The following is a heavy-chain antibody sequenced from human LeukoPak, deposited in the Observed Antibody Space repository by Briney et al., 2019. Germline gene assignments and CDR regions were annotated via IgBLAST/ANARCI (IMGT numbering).Heavy chain of an antibody. CDR3: AKRLGFWSGRDGY. Sequence: GGSLRLFCAASGFTFSSYAMSWVRQAPGKGLEWVSAISGSGGSTYYADSVKGRFTISRDNSKNTLYLQMNSLRAEDTAVYYCAKRLGFWSGRDGYWGQGTLVTVSS. J-gene: IGHJ4*02. D-gene: IGHD3-3*01. CDR1: GFTFSSYA. CDR2: ISGSGGST. V-gene: IGHV3-23*01.